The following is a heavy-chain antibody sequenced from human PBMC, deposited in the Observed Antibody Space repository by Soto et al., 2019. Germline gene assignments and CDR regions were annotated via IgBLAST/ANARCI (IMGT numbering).Heavy chain of an antibody. Sequence: SETLSLTCTVSGGSITSRDYYWSWIRQPPGKGLEWIGYIYYRGTTSHNLSHNRRVSLSVDTSKNQFSLKLSSVTAADTAVYYCARSRVVPAAHVDYWGQGILVTVSS. J-gene: IGHJ4*02. CDR2: IYYRGTT. D-gene: IGHD2-2*01. V-gene: IGHV4-30-4*01. CDR3: ARSRVVPAAHVDY. CDR1: GGSITSRDYY.